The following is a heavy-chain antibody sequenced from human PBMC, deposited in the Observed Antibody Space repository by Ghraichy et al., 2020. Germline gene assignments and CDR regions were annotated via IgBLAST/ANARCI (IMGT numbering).Heavy chain of an antibody. CDR3: ARVSSGGYDILSGYPPQDVFDL. CDR1: GGSVSSGSYY. D-gene: IGHD3-9*01. Sequence: ETLSLTCTVSGGSVSSGSYYWSWIRQPPGKGLEWIGYISDSGTTYYNPSLKSRVTISLDTSKNQFSLKLSSLTGADTAVYYCARVSSGGYDILSGYPPQDVFDLWGQGTMVTVS. V-gene: IGHV4-61*01. CDR2: ISDSGTT. J-gene: IGHJ3*01.